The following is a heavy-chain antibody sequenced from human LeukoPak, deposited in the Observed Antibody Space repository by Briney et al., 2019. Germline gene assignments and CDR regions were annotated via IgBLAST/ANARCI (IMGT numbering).Heavy chain of an antibody. CDR1: GGSISNYY. CDR3: ARGLAVAGTGLVHYYMDV. J-gene: IGHJ6*03. V-gene: IGHV4-59*12. Sequence: SETLSLTCTVSGGSISNYYWTWIRQPPGKGLEWIGHIYYSGSTHYNPSLKSRVTMSVDTSKNQFSLKLSSVTAADTAVYYCARGLAVAGTGLVHYYMDVWGKGTTVIISS. D-gene: IGHD6-19*01. CDR2: IYYSGST.